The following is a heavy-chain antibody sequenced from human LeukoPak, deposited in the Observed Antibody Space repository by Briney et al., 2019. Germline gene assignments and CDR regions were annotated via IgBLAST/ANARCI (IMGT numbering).Heavy chain of an antibody. CDR1: GFTFSSYE. J-gene: IGHJ4*02. CDR3: ASAIQGN. Sequence: GGSLRLSCAASGFTFSSYEMNWVRQAPGKGLEWVAFIRYDGINKYYADSVKGRFTISRDNSKNTLYLQMNSLRAEDTAVYYCASAIQGNWGQGTLVTVSS. CDR2: IRYDGINK. V-gene: IGHV3-30*02.